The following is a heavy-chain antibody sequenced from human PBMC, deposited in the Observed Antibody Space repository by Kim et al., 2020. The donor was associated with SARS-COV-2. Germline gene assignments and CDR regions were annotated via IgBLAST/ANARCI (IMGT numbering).Heavy chain of an antibody. Sequence: GGSLRLSCAASGFTFSSYDMHWVRQATGKGLEWVSAIGTAGDTYYPGSVKGRFTISRENAKNSLYLQMNSLRAGDTAVYYCARGRSREYSSSWDAEIDYWGQGTLVIVSS. CDR1: GFTFSSYD. V-gene: IGHV3-13*01. CDR2: IGTAGDT. CDR3: ARGRSREYSSSWDAEIDY. D-gene: IGHD6-13*01. J-gene: IGHJ4*02.